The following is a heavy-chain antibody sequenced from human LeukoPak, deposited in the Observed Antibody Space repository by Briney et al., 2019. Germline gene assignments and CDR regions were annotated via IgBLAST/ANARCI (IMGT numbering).Heavy chain of an antibody. D-gene: IGHD2-15*01. Sequence: ASVKVSCKASGNTFTGYYMHWVRQAPGLGHEWMGWINPNSGGTNYAQKFQGRVTMTRDTSISSACMELSRLRSDDTAVYYCARRPQYCRGGACYDWGQGTLVTVSS. V-gene: IGHV1-2*02. CDR3: ARRPQYCRGGACYD. CDR1: GNTFTGYY. J-gene: IGHJ4*02. CDR2: INPNSGGT.